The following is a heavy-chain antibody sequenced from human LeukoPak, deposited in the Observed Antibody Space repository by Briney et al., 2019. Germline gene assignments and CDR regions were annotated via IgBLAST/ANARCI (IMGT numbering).Heavy chain of an antibody. CDR1: VFTFSSYS. J-gene: IGHJ4*02. Sequence: GGSLRLSCAASVFTFSSYSMNWVRQAPGKGLEWVSSISSGSKYIYNADSVRGRFTISRDNAKNSLYLQMNSLRAEDTAVYYCARALSYSYGSMDFWGQGTLVIVSS. CDR2: ISSGSKYI. CDR3: ARALSYSYGSMDF. V-gene: IGHV3-21*01. D-gene: IGHD5-18*01.